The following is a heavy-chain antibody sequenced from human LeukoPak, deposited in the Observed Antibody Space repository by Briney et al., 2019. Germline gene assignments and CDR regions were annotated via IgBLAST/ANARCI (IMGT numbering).Heavy chain of an antibody. CDR3: ARDDIVLPGMGFDY. J-gene: IGHJ4*02. V-gene: IGHV1-2*02. D-gene: IGHD2-8*02. CDR2: ISPNSVGT. CDR1: GYTFTGYY. Sequence: ASVKVSCKASGYTFTGYYIHWVRQPPGQGLEWMGFISPNSVGTKYSQKCQGRVTMTRDTSMRTAYMELSSLTSDDTAVYYCARDDIVLPGMGFDYWGQGTLVTVSS.